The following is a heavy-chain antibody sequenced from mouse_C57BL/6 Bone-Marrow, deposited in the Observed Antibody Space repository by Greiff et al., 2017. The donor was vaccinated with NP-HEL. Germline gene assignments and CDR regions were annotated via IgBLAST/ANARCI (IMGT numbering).Heavy chain of an antibody. CDR1: GFSLTSYG. D-gene: IGHD2-4*01. CDR2: LWRGGSS. V-gene: IGHV2-2*01. J-gene: IGHJ3*01. Sequence: VQLKESGPGLVQPSQSLSITCTVSGFSLTSYGVHWVRQSPGKGLEWLGVLWRGGSSDYNAAFISRLSISKDNSKSQIFFKMISLQADDTAICFCARKGSYDYSWFAYWGQGTLVTVSA. CDR3: ARKGSYDYSWFAY.